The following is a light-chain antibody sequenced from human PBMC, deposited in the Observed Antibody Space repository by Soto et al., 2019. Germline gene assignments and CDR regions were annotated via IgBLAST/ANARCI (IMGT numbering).Light chain of an antibody. CDR2: AAS. J-gene: IGKJ4*01. CDR3: LQHNSYPLT. Sequence: DIQMTQSPSSLPASVGDRVNITCRASQSISSYLNWYQQKPGKAPKRLIYAASSLQSGVPSRFSGSGSGTEFTLTISSLQPEEFATYYCLQHNSYPLTFGGGTKVDIK. CDR1: QSISSY. V-gene: IGKV1-17*01.